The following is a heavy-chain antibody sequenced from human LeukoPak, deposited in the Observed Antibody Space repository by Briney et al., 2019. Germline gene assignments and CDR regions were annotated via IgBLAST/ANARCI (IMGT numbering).Heavy chain of an antibody. Sequence: SETLSLTCTVSGGSITGGGYYWGWIRQPPGKGLEWIGYIYYSGSTNYNPSLKSRVTISVDTSKNQFSLKLSSVTAADTAVYYCARGIARAQFDYWGQGTLVTVSS. CDR3: ARGIARAQFDY. D-gene: IGHD6-13*01. J-gene: IGHJ4*02. CDR2: IYYSGST. V-gene: IGHV4-61*08. CDR1: GGSITGGGYY.